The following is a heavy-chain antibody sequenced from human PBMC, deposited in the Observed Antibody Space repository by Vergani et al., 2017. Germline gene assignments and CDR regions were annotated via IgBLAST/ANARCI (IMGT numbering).Heavy chain of an antibody. V-gene: IGHV3-30*03. CDR2: ISYDGSNK. CDR3: ARGGWELR. CDR1: GFTFSSYG. D-gene: IGHD1-26*01. J-gene: IGHJ4*02. Sequence: QVQLVESGGGVVQPGRSLRLSCAASGFTFSSYGMHWVRQAPGKGLEWVAVISYDGSNKYYADSVKGRFTISRDNSKNTLYLQMNSLRAEDTAVYYCARGGWELRWGQGTLVTVSS.